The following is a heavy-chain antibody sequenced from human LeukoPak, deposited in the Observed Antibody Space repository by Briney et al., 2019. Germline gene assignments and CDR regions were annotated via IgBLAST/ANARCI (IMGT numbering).Heavy chain of an antibody. CDR1: GGSFSGYY. V-gene: IGHV4-34*01. CDR3: ACGYSYGFDY. J-gene: IGHJ4*02. Sequence: PSETLSLTCAVYGGSFSGYYWSWIRQPPGKGLEWIGEINHSGSTSYNPSLKSRVTISVDTSKNQFSLKLSSVTAADTAVYYCACGYSYGFDYWGQGTLVTVSS. CDR2: INHSGST. D-gene: IGHD5-18*01.